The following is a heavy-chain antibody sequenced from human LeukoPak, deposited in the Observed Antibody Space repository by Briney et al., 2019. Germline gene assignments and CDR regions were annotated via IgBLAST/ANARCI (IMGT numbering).Heavy chain of an antibody. V-gene: IGHV4-39*01. Sequence: SETLSLTCTVSGGSISSSSYYWGWIRQPPGKGLEWIGSIYYSGSTYYNPSLKSRVTISVDTSKNQFSLKLSSVTAADTALYYCARLAPGSPPDYWGQGTLVTVSS. D-gene: IGHD6-13*01. J-gene: IGHJ4*02. CDR1: GGSISSSSYY. CDR3: ARLAPGSPPDY. CDR2: IYYSGST.